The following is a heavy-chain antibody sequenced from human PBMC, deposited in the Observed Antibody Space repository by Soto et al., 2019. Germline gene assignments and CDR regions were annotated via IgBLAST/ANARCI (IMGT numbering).Heavy chain of an antibody. D-gene: IGHD2-2*01. CDR1: GGTFSSYA. CDR2: IIPIFGTA. CDR3: ARYCSSTSCYSKNFDY. Sequence: GASVKVSCKASGGTFSSYAISWVRQAPGQGLEWMGGIIPIFGTANYAQKFQGRVTITADESTSTAYMELSSLRSEDTAVYYCARYCSSTSCYSKNFDYWGQGTLVTVSS. V-gene: IGHV1-69*13. J-gene: IGHJ4*02.